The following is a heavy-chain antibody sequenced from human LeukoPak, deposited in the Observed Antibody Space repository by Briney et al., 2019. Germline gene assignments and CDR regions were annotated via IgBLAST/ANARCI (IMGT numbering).Heavy chain of an antibody. Sequence: ASVKVSCKASGGTFSSYTISWVRQAPGQGLEWMGGIIPIFGTANYAQKFQGRVTITADESTSTAYMELSSLGSEDTAVYYCARAFAGYCSSTSCPNYYYYYYMDVWGKGTTVTVSS. D-gene: IGHD2-2*01. CDR3: ARAFAGYCSSTSCPNYYYYYYMDV. CDR2: IIPIFGTA. J-gene: IGHJ6*03. V-gene: IGHV1-69*13. CDR1: GGTFSSYT.